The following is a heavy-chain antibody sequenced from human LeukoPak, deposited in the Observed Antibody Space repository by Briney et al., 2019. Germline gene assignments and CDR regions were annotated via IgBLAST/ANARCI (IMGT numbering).Heavy chain of an antibody. CDR1: VATFSSYA. J-gene: IGHJ4*02. CDR2: IVPIFGTA. CDR3: ARYDFWSGYSDFDY. V-gene: IGHV1-69*01. D-gene: IGHD3-3*01. Sequence: SVKLSCTASVATFSSYAISWVRQAPGEGLEWMGGIVPIFGTANCAQKFTGSVTITAAESTTTAYMDLTSLRSQALPEHHCARYDFWSGYSDFDYWGQGTLVTVSS.